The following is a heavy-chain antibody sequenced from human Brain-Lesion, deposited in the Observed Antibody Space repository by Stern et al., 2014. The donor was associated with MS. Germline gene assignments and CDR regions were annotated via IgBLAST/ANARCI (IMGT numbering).Heavy chain of an antibody. D-gene: IGHD3-3*01. J-gene: IGHJ6*02. CDR2: ITPNTGGT. CDR1: GYIFTGYY. V-gene: IGHV1-2*06. CDR3: ARDQRGITIFGVVTDYYYLGMDV. Sequence: VQLVESGAEVKKPGASVKVSCKTSGYIFTGYYIHWVRQAPGQGLEWKALITPNTGGTKYAQKFQGRVTMSRDTSISTAYVELSSLTSDDTAVYYCARDQRGITIFGVVTDYYYLGMDVWGQGTTVTVSS.